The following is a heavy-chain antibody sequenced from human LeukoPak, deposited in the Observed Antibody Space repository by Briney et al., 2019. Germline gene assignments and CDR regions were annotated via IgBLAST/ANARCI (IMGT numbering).Heavy chain of an antibody. CDR3: AKDGGHDWGDGMDV. D-gene: IGHD7-27*01. V-gene: IGHV3-9*01. CDR1: GFTFDDYA. Sequence: GRSLRLSCAASGFTFDDYAMHWVRQAPGKGLEWVSGISWNSGSIGYADSVKGRFTISRDNAKNSLYLQMNSLRAEDTALYYCAKDGGHDWGDGMDVWGQGTTVTVSS. J-gene: IGHJ6*02. CDR2: ISWNSGSI.